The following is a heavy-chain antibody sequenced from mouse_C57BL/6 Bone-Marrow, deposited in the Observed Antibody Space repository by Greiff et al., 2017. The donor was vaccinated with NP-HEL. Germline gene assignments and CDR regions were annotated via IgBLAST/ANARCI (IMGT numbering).Heavy chain of an antibody. CDR2: INPNNGGT. CDR1: GYTFTDYY. CDR3: ATVGYYYGSSFV. V-gene: IGHV1-26*01. Sequence: VQLQQSGPELVKPGASVKISCKASGYTFTDYYMNWVKQSHGKSLEWIGDINPNNGGTSYNQKFKGKATLTVDKSSSTAYMELRSLTSEDSAVYYCATVGYYYGSSFVWGTGTTVTVSS. D-gene: IGHD1-1*01. J-gene: IGHJ1*03.